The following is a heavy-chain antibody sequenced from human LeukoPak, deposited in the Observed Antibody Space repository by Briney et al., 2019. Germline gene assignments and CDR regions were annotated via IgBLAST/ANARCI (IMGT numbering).Heavy chain of an antibody. CDR2: TFYRTKWYY. CDR3: ARGEPTKQLWERYYYYYMDV. CDR1: GDSVSSNSAA. Sequence: SQTLSLTCVISGDSVSSNSAAWSWVRQSPSRGLEWLGRTFYRTKWYYGYAVSVKSRITISPDTSKSQVSLLLNSVTPEDTAVYYCARGEPTKQLWERYYYYYMDVWGKGTTVTISS. V-gene: IGHV6-1*01. D-gene: IGHD5-18*01. J-gene: IGHJ6*03.